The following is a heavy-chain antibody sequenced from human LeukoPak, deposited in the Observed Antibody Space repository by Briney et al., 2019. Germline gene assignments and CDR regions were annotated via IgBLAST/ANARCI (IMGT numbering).Heavy chain of an antibody. CDR2: INHSGST. CDR1: GGSFSGYY. Sequence: SETLSLTCAVYGGSFSGYYWSWIRQPPGKGLEWIGEINHSGSTNYNPSLKSRVTISVDTSKNQFSLKLSSVTAVDTAVYYCARARGTFIVGATILFDYWGKGTLVTVSS. CDR3: ARARGTFIVGATILFDY. D-gene: IGHD1-26*01. V-gene: IGHV4-34*01. J-gene: IGHJ4*02.